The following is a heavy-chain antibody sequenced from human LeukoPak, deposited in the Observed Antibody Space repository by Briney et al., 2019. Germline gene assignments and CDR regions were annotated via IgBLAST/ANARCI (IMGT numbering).Heavy chain of an antibody. CDR1: GFTFSTYG. D-gene: IGHD3-3*01. CDR3: ARQVGFWSGYSRY. J-gene: IGHJ4*02. Sequence: GGSLRLSCAASGFTFSTYGMHWVRQAPGKGLEWVAVISYDGSNKYYADSVKGRFTISRDNSKNTLYLQMNSLRAEDTAVYYCARQVGFWSGYSRYWGQGTLVTVSS. V-gene: IGHV3-30*03. CDR2: ISYDGSNK.